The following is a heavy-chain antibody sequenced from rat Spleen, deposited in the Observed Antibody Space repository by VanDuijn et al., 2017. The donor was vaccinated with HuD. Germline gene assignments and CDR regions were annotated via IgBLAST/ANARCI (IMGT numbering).Heavy chain of an antibody. CDR1: GFTFSRYW. CDR3: ARPGDINYPECFDY. CDR2: IIYDGSGT. Sequence: EVQLAETGGGLVQPGRSLKLSCVASGFTFSRYWMYWVRQAPKKGLEWVATIIYDGSGTYYRDSVRGRFTISRDNAKSTLDLQMDSLRSEDTATYYCARPGDINYPECFDYWGQGVLVTVSS. D-gene: IGHD1-4*01. V-gene: IGHV5-29*01. J-gene: IGHJ2*01.